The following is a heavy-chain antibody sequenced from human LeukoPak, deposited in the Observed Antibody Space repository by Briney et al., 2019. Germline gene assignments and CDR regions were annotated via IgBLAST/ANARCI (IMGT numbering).Heavy chain of an antibody. V-gene: IGHV1-18*01. J-gene: IGHJ4*02. Sequence: ASVKVSCKASGYTFTSYGISWVRQAPGQGLEWMGWISAYNGNTNYAQKLQGRVTMTTDTSTSTAYMELRSLRSDDTAVYYCARDRLAGIAVAGSSNYWGQGTLVTVSS. CDR1: GYTFTSYG. CDR2: ISAYNGNT. D-gene: IGHD6-19*01. CDR3: ARDRLAGIAVAGSSNY.